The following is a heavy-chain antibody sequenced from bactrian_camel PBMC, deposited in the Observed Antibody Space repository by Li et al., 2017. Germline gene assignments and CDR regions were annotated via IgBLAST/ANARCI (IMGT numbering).Heavy chain of an antibody. Sequence: VQLVESGGGLVQPGGSQRLSCAASGFTFRSYDMSWVRQAPGKGLEWVSSINSGGGSTYYADSVKGRFTISRDNAKNTVYLQLNSLKTEDMAMYYCAKVYGGSWLPWNYWGQGTQVTVS. D-gene: IGHD6*01. V-gene: IGHV3S40*01. CDR2: INSGGGST. J-gene: IGHJ4*01. CDR3: AKVYGGSWLPWNY. CDR1: GFTFRSYD.